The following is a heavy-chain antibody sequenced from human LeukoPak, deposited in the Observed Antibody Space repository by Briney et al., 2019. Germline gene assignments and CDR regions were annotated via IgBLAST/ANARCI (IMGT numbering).Heavy chain of an antibody. CDR3: ARVGTWELQRVFDY. J-gene: IGHJ4*02. D-gene: IGHD1-26*01. Sequence: GSLRLSCAPSGFTFSDYWMTWVRQVPGKGLEWVANINRGGNEVHYVDSVKGRFTISRDNAKNSLYLQLDSLRVEDTAVYYCARVGTWELQRVFDYWGQGTLVTVSS. V-gene: IGHV3-7*01. CDR1: GFTFSDYW. CDR2: INRGGNEV.